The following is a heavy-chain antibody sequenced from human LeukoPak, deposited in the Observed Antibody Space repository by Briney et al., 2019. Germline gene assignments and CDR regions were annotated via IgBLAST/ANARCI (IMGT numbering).Heavy chain of an antibody. Sequence: ASVKVSCKASGYTFTGYYIHWVRQAPGQGLEWVGWINPSNGGTSYARKFQGRVTLTRDTSISTAYMELTRLTSDVTAVYYCARDLPIPSAVKDYMDVWGKGATVTVSS. CDR1: GYTFTGYY. J-gene: IGHJ6*03. CDR2: INPSNGGT. CDR3: ARDLPIPSAVKDYMDV. V-gene: IGHV1-2*02. D-gene: IGHD2-2*02.